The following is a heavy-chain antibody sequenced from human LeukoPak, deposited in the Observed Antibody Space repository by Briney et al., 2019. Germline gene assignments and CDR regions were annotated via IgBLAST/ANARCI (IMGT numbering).Heavy chain of an antibody. CDR3: ARDFRGNYSIDY. Sequence: GGSLRLSCAAAGFTFSIYNMTWVRQAPGKGLEWVSHISKDSGDKHYVDSVKGRFTISRDNAKNSLYLQMNSLRDEDTAAYYCARDFRGNYSIDYWGQGTLVTVSS. J-gene: IGHJ4*02. V-gene: IGHV3-48*02. CDR1: GFTFSIYN. CDR2: ISKDSGDK. D-gene: IGHD1-26*01.